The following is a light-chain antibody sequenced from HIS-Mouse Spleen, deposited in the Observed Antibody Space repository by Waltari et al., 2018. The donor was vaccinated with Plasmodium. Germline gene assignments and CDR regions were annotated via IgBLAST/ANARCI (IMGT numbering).Light chain of an antibody. J-gene: IGKJ4*01. CDR2: GAS. Sequence: IVLTKSPGTLSLSPGERATLPCRASQSVSSSYLAWYQQKPGQAPRLLIYGASSRATGIPDRFSGSGSGTDFTLTISRLEPEDFAVYYCQQYGSSPLTFGGGTKVEIK. V-gene: IGKV3-20*01. CDR3: QQYGSSPLT. CDR1: QSVSSSY.